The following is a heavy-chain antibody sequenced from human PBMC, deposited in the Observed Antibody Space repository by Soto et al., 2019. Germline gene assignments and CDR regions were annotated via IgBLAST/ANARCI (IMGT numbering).Heavy chain of an antibody. J-gene: IGHJ6*02. CDR2: IIPIFGTA. Sequence: SVKVSCKASGGTFSSYAISWVRQAPGQGLEWMGGIIPIFGTANYAQKFQGRVTITADESTSTAYMELSSLRSEDTAVHYCARGSDPSSSSRFYYYYGMDVWGQGTTVTVSS. V-gene: IGHV1-69*13. CDR3: ARGSDPSSSSRFYYYYGMDV. D-gene: IGHD6-6*01. CDR1: GGTFSSYA.